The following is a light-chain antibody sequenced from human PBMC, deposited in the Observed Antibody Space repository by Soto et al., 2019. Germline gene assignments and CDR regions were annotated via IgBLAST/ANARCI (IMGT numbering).Light chain of an antibody. V-gene: IGKV3-11*01. J-gene: IGKJ1*01. CDR1: QSISNF. CDR3: QYRFSWT. CDR2: EAS. Sequence: EIVLTQSPATLSLSPGERATLSCRASQSISNFLAWFQQKPGQAPRLLINEASTRAAGVPARFSGSWSGTDFTLTISSLEAEDFALYYCQYRFSWTFGQGTRVEI.